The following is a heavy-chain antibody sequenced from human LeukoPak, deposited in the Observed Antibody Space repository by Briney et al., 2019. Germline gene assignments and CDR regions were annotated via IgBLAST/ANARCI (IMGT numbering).Heavy chain of an antibody. CDR2: IIPILGIA. Sequence: GASVKVSCKASGGTFSSYAISWVRQAPGQGLEWMGRIIPILGIANYAQKFQGRVTITADKSTSTAYMELSRLRSDDTAVYYCARDTAAGRPYYYYGMDVWGQGTTVTVSS. CDR3: ARDTAAGRPYYYYGMDV. J-gene: IGHJ6*02. V-gene: IGHV1-69*04. D-gene: IGHD6-13*01. CDR1: GGTFSSYA.